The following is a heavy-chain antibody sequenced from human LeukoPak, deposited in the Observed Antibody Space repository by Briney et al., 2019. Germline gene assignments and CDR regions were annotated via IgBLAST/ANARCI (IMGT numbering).Heavy chain of an antibody. Sequence: SVKVSCKASGGTFSSYAISWVRQAPGQGLEWMGRIIPIFGTANYAQKLQGRVTMTTDTSTSTAYMELRSLRSDDTAVYYCARDGYNYVFDYWGQGTLVTVSS. CDR3: ARDGYNYVFDY. CDR1: GGTFSSYA. V-gene: IGHV1-69*05. J-gene: IGHJ4*02. CDR2: IIPIFGTA. D-gene: IGHD5-24*01.